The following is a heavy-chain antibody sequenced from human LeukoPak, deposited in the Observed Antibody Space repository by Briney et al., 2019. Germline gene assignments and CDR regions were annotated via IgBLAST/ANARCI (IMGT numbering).Heavy chain of an antibody. Sequence: HPGRSLRLSCTASGFTFGDYAMSWVRQAPGKGLEWVAFIRSKAYGGTTEYAASVKGRFTVSRDDSKSIAYLQMNSLKTEDTAVYYCTRDLCSSTSCYAPFDYWGQGTLVTVSS. CDR2: IRSKAYGGTT. CDR3: TRDLCSSTSCYAPFDY. V-gene: IGHV3-49*04. CDR1: GFTFGDYA. J-gene: IGHJ4*02. D-gene: IGHD2-2*01.